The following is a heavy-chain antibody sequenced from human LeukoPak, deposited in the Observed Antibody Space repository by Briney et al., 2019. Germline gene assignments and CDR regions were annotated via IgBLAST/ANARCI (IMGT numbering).Heavy chain of an antibody. J-gene: IGHJ4*02. CDR3: AGESYYYDSSGYRYYFDY. V-gene: IGHV1-69*05. CDR1: GGTFSSYA. Sequence: SVKVSCKASGGTFSSYAISWLRQAPGQGLEWMGGIIPIFGTANYAQKFQGRVTITTDESTSTAYMELSSLRSEDTAVYYCAGESYYYDSSGYRYYFDYWGQGTLVTVSS. CDR2: IIPIFGTA. D-gene: IGHD3-22*01.